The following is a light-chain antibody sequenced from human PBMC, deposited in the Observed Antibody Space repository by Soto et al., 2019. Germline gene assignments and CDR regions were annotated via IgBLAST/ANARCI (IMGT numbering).Light chain of an antibody. CDR3: QAWDSITVV. V-gene: IGLV3-1*01. J-gene: IGLJ3*02. CDR1: KLGDKY. Sequence: SYELIQPPSVSVSPGQTASITCSGDKLGDKYACWYQQKPGQSPVLVIYQDTRRPSGIPERFSGSNSGNTATLTISGTQAMDEADYYCQAWDSITVVFGGGTKVTVL. CDR2: QDT.